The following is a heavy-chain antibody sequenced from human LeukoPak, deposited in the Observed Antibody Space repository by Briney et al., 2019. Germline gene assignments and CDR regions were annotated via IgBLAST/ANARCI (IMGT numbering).Heavy chain of an antibody. D-gene: IGHD3-22*01. CDR3: AREVRGYYFDY. J-gene: IGHJ4*02. V-gene: IGHV3-53*01. CDR2: ISSGGNT. CDR1: GFIVSSNY. Sequence: PGGSLRLSCAASGFIVSSNYMSWVRQAPGKGLEWVSVISSGGNTYYADSVKGRFTISRDISKSTLYLQMNGLRAEDTAVYYCAREVRGYYFDYWGQGTLVTVAS.